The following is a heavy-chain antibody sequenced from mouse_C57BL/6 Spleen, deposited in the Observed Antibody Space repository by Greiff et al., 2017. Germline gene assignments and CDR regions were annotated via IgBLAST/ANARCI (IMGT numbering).Heavy chain of an antibody. V-gene: IGHV1-15*01. CDR2: IDPETGGT. D-gene: IGHD2-4*01. CDR3: TRYDDDDGYYAMDY. Sequence: QVQLQQSGAELVRPGASVTLSCKASGYTFTDYEMHWVKQTPVHGLEWIGAIDPETGGTAYNQKFKGKAILTADKSSSTAYMELRSLTSEDSAVYYCTRYDDDDGYYAMDYWGQGTSVTVSS. J-gene: IGHJ4*01. CDR1: GYTFTDYE.